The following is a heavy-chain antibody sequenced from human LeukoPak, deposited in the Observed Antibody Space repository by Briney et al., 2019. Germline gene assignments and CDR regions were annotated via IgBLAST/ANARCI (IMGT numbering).Heavy chain of an antibody. J-gene: IGHJ4*02. V-gene: IGHV3-15*04. D-gene: IGHD3-16*01. CDR3: TRDEGDDYFDN. Sequence: PGGSLRLSCAASGFTVSSYAMSWVRQAPGKGLEWVGCIESKTDSGTTEYAAPVKGRFTISRDDSKNTLYLQMNSLKTEDTAVYYCTRDEGDDYFDNWGQGTLVTVSS. CDR1: GFTVSSYA. CDR2: IESKTDSGTT.